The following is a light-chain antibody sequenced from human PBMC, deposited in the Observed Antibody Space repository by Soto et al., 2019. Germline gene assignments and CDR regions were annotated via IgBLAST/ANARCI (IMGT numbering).Light chain of an antibody. J-gene: IGKJ1*01. CDR3: QQYCATPWT. CDR2: WAS. CDR1: QSVLYSSNNQNC. Sequence: DIVMTQSPDSLAVSLGERANINCESSQSVLYSSNNQNCLAWYQQKPGQPPKLLIYWASTRESGVPDRFSGSGSVTDFTLTISSLQAEDVAVYYCQQYCATPWTFGQGTKVEIK. V-gene: IGKV4-1*01.